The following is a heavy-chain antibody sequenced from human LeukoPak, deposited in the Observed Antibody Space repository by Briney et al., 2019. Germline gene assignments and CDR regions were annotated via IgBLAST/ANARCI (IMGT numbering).Heavy chain of an antibody. J-gene: IGHJ3*02. CDR2: IKQDGSEK. CDR1: GFTFSSYW. V-gene: IGHV3-7*01. CDR3: ARKYRDTMIVVHDAFDI. Sequence: PGGSLRLSCAASGFTFSSYWMSWVRQAPGKGLEWVANIKQDGSEKYYVDSVKGRFTISRDNAKNSLYLQMNSLRAEDTAVYYCARKYRDTMIVVHDAFDIWGQGTMVTVSS. D-gene: IGHD3-22*01.